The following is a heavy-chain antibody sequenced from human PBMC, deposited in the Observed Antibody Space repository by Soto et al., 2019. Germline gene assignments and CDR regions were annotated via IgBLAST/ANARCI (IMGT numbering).Heavy chain of an antibody. J-gene: IGHJ4*02. V-gene: IGHV1-69*06. CDR2: IIPIFGTA. CDR3: ARGLGYCSSTSCYIWFDY. D-gene: IGHD2-2*02. Sequence: SVKVSCKASGGTFSSYAISWVRQAPGQGLEWMGGIIPIFGTANYAQKFQGRVTITADKSTSTAYMELNSLRAEDTAVHYCARGLGYCSSTSCYIWFDYWGQGTLVTVSS. CDR1: GGTFSSYA.